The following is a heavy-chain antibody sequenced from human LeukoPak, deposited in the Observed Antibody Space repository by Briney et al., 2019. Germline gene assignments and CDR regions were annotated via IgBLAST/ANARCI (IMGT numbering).Heavy chain of an antibody. CDR3: AREYGSGLFYFDY. CDR1: GGTFSSYA. CDR2: ISTYNGNT. V-gene: IGHV1-18*01. J-gene: IGHJ4*02. Sequence: ASVKVSCKASGGTFSSYAISWVRQAPGQGLEWMGWISTYNGNTNYAQKLQGRVTMTTDTSTSTAYMELRSLRSDDTAVYYCAREYGSGLFYFDYWGQGTLVTVSS. D-gene: IGHD3-10*01.